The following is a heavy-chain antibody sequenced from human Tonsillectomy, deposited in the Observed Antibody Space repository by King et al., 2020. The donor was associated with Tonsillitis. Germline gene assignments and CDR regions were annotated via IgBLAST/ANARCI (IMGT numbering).Heavy chain of an antibody. CDR1: GFSLSTSGVG. CDR2: IYWNDDK. V-gene: IGHV2-5*01. CDR3: AHNTGIPQHFEY. J-gene: IGHJ4*02. D-gene: IGHD3-10*01. Sequence: TLKESGPTLVKPTQTLTLTCTFSGFSLSTSGVGVGWIRQPPGKALEWLALIYWNDDKRYSPSLKSRLTITKDTSKNQVVLTMTNMDPVDTATYYCAHNTGIPQHFEYWGQGTLGTVSS.